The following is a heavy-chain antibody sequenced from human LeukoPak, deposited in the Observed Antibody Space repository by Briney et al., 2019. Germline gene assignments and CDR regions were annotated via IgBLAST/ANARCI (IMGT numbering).Heavy chain of an antibody. V-gene: IGHV1-3*01. CDR2: INAGNGNT. J-gene: IGHJ4*02. CDR3: ARGKSSSSDPFAC. D-gene: IGHD6-6*01. Sequence: ASVNVSCKASGYTFTSDAMHWVRQAPGQRLEWMGWINAGNGNTKYSQKFQDRVTITTDTSASTAYMELSSLRSEDTAVYYCARGKSSSSDPFACWGQGPLVPVSS. CDR1: GYTFTSDA.